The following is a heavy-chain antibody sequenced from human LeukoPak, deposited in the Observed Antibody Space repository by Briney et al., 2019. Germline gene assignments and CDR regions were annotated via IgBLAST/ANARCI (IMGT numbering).Heavy chain of an antibody. Sequence: GGSLRLSCAASGFTFSSYSMNWVRQAPGKGLEWVSSISDSDGSTHYADSVKGRFTISRDNSKNTLYLQMNGLRAEDTAVYYCARDRGTYYYGSFDYWGQGTLVTVSS. CDR1: GFTFSSYS. CDR2: ISDSDGST. CDR3: ARDRGTYYYGSFDY. D-gene: IGHD3-10*01. J-gene: IGHJ4*02. V-gene: IGHV3-23*01.